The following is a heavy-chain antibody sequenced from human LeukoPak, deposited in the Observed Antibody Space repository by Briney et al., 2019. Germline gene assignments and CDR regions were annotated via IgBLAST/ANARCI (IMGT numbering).Heavy chain of an antibody. D-gene: IGHD1-26*01. CDR3: ARVHSGSLFHLFDY. CDR2: INSDGSTT. CDR1: GFTFSSYS. J-gene: IGHJ4*02. V-gene: IGHV3-74*01. Sequence: GGSLRLSCAASGFTFSSYSMNWVRQAPGKGLMWVSRINSDGSTTNYADSVKGRFTISRDNAKNTLYLQMSSLRAEDTAVYHCARVHSGSLFHLFDYWGQGTLVTVSS.